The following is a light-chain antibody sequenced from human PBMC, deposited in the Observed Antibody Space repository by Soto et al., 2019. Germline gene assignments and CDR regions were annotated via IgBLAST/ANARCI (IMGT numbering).Light chain of an antibody. V-gene: IGLV2-8*01. CDR3: SSYGGSNNLV. CDR1: SSDVGGYYY. Sequence: QSVLTQPPSASGSPGQSVTISCTGTSSDVGGYYYVSWYQQHPGKAPKLILYEVSKRPSGVPDRFSGSKSGNTASLTVSGLQAEDEADYYCSSYGGSNNLVFGGGTKLTVL. CDR2: EVS. J-gene: IGLJ2*01.